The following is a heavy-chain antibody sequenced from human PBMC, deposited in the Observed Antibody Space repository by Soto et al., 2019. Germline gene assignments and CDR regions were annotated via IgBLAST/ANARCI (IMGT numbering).Heavy chain of an antibody. D-gene: IGHD1-26*01. CDR2: IKKDGSET. J-gene: IGHJ4*02. CDR1: GFTFSSYW. CDR3: ARGAGWESDY. V-gene: IGHV3-7*01. Sequence: EVHLVESGGGLVQPGGSLRLSCAASGFTFSSYWMSWVRQAPGMGLEWLAIIKKDGSETHYVDAVKGRFTISRDNAKNSLFRQMNSLRTAATAVYYCARGAGWESDYWGQGTLVTVSS.